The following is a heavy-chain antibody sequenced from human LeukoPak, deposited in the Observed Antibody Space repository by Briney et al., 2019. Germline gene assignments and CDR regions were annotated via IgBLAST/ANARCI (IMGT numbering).Heavy chain of an antibody. CDR2: INYTGIT. V-gene: IGHV4-34*01. CDR1: AGSFSGYY. CDR3: ARQIRIGRHYYDRSGRDGWYSDL. Sequence: PSETLSLTCVVDAGSFSGYYWIWVRQYPGKSLEWIGEINYTGITTYNASLKSRVTIAGDMSTNHFSLNLTSVTAADTAVYYCARQIRIGRHYYDRSGRDGWYSDLWGRGTLVTVSS. J-gene: IGHJ2*01. D-gene: IGHD3-22*01.